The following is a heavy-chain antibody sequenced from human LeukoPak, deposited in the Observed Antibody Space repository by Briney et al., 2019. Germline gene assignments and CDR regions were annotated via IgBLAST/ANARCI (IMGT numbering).Heavy chain of an antibody. Sequence: PSETLSLTCAVSGGSFSRYFWTWIRQAPGKGLEWLGEINHSGSTNYNPSLKSRATISVDTSKNHFSLKMTSVSGADTAVYYCARAVAAAAVNWGQGTLVTVSS. V-gene: IGHV4-34*01. CDR3: ARAVAAAAVN. CDR1: GGSFSRYF. J-gene: IGHJ4*02. CDR2: INHSGST. D-gene: IGHD6-13*01.